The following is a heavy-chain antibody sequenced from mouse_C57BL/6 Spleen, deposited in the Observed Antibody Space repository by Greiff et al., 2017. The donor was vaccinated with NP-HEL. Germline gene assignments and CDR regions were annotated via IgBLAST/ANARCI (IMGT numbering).Heavy chain of an antibody. CDR2: INYDGSST. CDR3: ARDGGDYYGTAGYFDV. D-gene: IGHD1-1*01. V-gene: IGHV5-16*01. CDR1: GFTFSDYY. Sequence: EVMLVESEGGLVQPGSSMKLSCTASGFTFSDYYMAWVRQVPEKGLEWVANINYDGSSTYYLDSLKSRFIISRDNAKNILYLQMSSLKSEDTATYYCARDGGDYYGTAGYFDVWGTGTTVTVSS. J-gene: IGHJ1*03.